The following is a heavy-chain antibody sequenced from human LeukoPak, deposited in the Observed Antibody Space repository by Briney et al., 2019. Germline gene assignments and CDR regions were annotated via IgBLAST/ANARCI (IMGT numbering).Heavy chain of an antibody. D-gene: IGHD1-26*01. J-gene: IGHJ4*02. Sequence: GGSLRLSCAASGFTFSSYSMNWVRQAPGKGLEWVSYISSSSTIYYADSVKGRFTISRDNAKNSLYLQMNSLRAEDTAVYYCARDPRPVGAYATIDYWGQGTLVTVSS. CDR2: ISSSSTI. CDR1: GFTFSSYS. CDR3: ARDPRPVGAYATIDY. V-gene: IGHV3-48*01.